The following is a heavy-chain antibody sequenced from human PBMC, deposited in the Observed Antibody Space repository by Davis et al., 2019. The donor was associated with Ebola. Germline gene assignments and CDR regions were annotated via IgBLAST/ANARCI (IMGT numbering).Heavy chain of an antibody. D-gene: IGHD2-2*01. V-gene: IGHV3-7*03. CDR1: GFTFSSYW. J-gene: IGHJ3*02. CDR2: IKQDGSEK. Sequence: PGGSLRLSCAASGFTFSSYWMSWVRQAPGKGLEWVANIKQDGSEKYYVDSVKGRFTISRDNAKNSLYLQMNSLRAEDTAVYYCARGDCSSTSCYRSDAFDIWGQGTMVTVSS. CDR3: ARGDCSSTSCYRSDAFDI.